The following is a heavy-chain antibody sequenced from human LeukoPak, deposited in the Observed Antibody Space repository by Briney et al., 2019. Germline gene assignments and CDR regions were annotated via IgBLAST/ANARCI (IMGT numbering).Heavy chain of an antibody. D-gene: IGHD3-10*01. Sequence: PSETLSLTCNVSGGSISSSSYYWGWIRQPPGKGLEWIGSIYYSGSTFYNPSLKSRVTMSVDTSKNQFSLRLTSVTAADTAIYYCARRVWFRAPYYYYYYMDVWGRGTTVTVSS. CDR3: ARRVWFRAPYYYYYYMDV. CDR2: IYYSGST. J-gene: IGHJ6*03. CDR1: GGSISSSSYY. V-gene: IGHV4-39*01.